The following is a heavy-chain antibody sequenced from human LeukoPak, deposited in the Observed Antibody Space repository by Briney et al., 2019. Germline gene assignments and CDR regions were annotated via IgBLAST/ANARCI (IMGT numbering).Heavy chain of an antibody. Sequence: PSETLSLTCAVYDGSLTNYNWTWIRQPPGKGLEWIGEINESGGTNYNPSLKSRVTMSLDTSKNQFSLKLSSVTAADTAVYYCARVVGRGLSATRKIDYWGQGTLVTVSS. CDR3: ARVVGRGLSATRKIDY. CDR1: DGSLTNYN. CDR2: INESGGT. D-gene: IGHD2-15*01. J-gene: IGHJ4*02. V-gene: IGHV4-34*01.